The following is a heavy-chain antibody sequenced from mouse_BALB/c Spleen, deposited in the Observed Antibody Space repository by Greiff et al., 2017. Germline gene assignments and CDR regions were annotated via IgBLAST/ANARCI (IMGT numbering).Heavy chain of an antibody. CDR1: GFTFSSYT. D-gene: IGHD2-4*01. CDR3: TRGGYDYDGEFDY. J-gene: IGHJ2*01. V-gene: IGHV5-6-4*01. Sequence: DVQLVESGGGLVKPGGSLKLSCAASGFTFSSYTMSWVRQTPEKRLEWVATISSGGSYTYYPDSVKGRFTISRDNAKNTLYLQMSSLKSEDTAMYYCTRGGYDYDGEFDYWGQGTTLTVSS. CDR2: ISSGGSYT.